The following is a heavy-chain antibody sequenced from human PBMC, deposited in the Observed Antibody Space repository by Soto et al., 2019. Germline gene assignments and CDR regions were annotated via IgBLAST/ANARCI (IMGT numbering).Heavy chain of an antibody. CDR1: GYSFTGYY. CDR3: ARSPVTYYHFWSGYYYYYYGMDV. D-gene: IGHD3-3*01. J-gene: IGHJ6*02. V-gene: IGHV1-2*04. CDR2: INPNSGGT. Sequence: APVKVCCKASGYSFTGYYMHWARQAPGQGLEWMGWINPNSGGTNYAQKFQGWVTMTRDTSISTAYMELSRLRSDDTAVYYCARSPVTYYHFWSGYYYYYYGMDVWGQGTTVPVS.